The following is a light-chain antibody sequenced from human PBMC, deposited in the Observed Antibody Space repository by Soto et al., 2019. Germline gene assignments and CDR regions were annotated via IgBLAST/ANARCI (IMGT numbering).Light chain of an antibody. CDR3: QQYNSWPLT. CDR2: AAS. V-gene: IGKV3-15*01. CDR1: QSVSSD. Sequence: EIVMTQSPATLSVSPGERAILSCRASQSVSSDLAWYQRTPGQTRRLLIYAASTRATGVPARFSGSGSGTEFTLTISSLQSEDFAVYYCQQYNSWPLTFGPGTKVDIK. J-gene: IGKJ3*01.